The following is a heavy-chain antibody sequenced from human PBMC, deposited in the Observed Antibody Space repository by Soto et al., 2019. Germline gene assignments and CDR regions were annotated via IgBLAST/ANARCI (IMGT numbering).Heavy chain of an antibody. CDR3: ARVHYDYGDNY. CDR1: GLTLKIYA. J-gene: IGHJ4*02. D-gene: IGHD4-17*01. Sequence: GGSLGLGCAACGLTLKIYAVGWSLQAPGKGLEWVSAISGSGGSTYYADSVKGRFTISRDNSKNTLYLQMNSLRAADTAVYYCARVHYDYGDNYWGQGTLVTVSS. V-gene: IGHV3-23*01. CDR2: ISGSGGST.